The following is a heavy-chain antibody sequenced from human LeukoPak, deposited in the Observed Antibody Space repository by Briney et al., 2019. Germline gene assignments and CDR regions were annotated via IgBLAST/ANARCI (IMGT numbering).Heavy chain of an antibody. V-gene: IGHV3-30*18. CDR3: AKGHSSGWYYFDY. D-gene: IGHD6-19*01. J-gene: IGHJ4*02. Sequence: GGSLRLSCAASGFTFRSYGMHWVRQAPGKGLEWVAVISYHGSNKYYADSVKGRFTISRDNSKNTLYLQMNSLRAEDTAMYYCAKGHSSGWYYFDYWGQGTLVTVSS. CDR1: GFTFRSYG. CDR2: ISYHGSNK.